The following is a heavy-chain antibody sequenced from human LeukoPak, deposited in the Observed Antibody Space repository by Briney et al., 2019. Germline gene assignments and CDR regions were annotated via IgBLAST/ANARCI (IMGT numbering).Heavy chain of an antibody. V-gene: IGHV3-7*04. Sequence: PGGSLRLSCAASGLTFSSYWMNWVRQAPGKGLEWVANINQDGSAEYYEDSVRGRFTISRDNAKNSLYLQMNSLTAEDTALYYCARDTSRNDLDYWGQGTLVTVSS. CDR1: GLTFSSYW. J-gene: IGHJ4*02. CDR3: ARDTSRNDLDY. D-gene: IGHD1-1*01. CDR2: INQDGSAE.